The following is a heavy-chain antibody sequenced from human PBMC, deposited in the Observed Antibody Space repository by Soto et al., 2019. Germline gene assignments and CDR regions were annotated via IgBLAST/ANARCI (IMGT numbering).Heavy chain of an antibody. Sequence: GGSLRLSCAASGFTFSSYSMNWVRQAPGKGLEWVSSISSSSSYIYYADSVKGRFTISRDNAKNSLYLQMNSLRAEDMAVYYCARVSYGSGSYSDYWGQGTLVTVSS. D-gene: IGHD3-10*01. J-gene: IGHJ4*02. V-gene: IGHV3-21*01. CDR3: ARVSYGSGSYSDY. CDR2: ISSSSSYI. CDR1: GFTFSSYS.